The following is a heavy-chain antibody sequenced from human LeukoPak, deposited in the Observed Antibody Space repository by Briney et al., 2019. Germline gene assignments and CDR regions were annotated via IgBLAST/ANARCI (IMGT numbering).Heavy chain of an antibody. V-gene: IGHV5-51*01. CDR1: GYSFTTYW. J-gene: IGHJ4*02. CDR2: IYPGDSDT. Sequence: GESLKISCKGSGYSFTTYWIGWVRQMPGKGLECLGVIYPGDSDTRYSPSFQGHVTISADKSISTAYLQWSSLKASDTAMYYCARGSIVGATRNYFDYWGQGTLVTVSS. CDR3: ARGSIVGATRNYFDY. D-gene: IGHD1-26*01.